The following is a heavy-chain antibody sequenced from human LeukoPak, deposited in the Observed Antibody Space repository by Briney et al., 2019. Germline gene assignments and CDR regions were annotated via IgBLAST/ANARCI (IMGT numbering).Heavy chain of an antibody. CDR1: GGSISSSSYY. J-gene: IGHJ4*02. Sequence: KPSETLSLTCTVSGGSISSSSYYWGWIRQSPGKGLEWIGSIYYSGSTYYNPSLKSRVTISVDTSKNQFSLKLSSVTAADTAVYYCARQLMITFGGVIVSGFDYWGQGTLVTVSS. D-gene: IGHD3-16*02. CDR3: ARQLMITFGGVIVSGFDY. V-gene: IGHV4-39*01. CDR2: IYYSGST.